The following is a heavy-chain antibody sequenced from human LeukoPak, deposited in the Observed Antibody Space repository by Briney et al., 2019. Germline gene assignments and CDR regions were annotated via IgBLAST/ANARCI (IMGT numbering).Heavy chain of an antibody. CDR2: ISGSGGST. Sequence: GGSLRLSCAASGFTFSSYAMSWVRQAPGKGLEWVSAISGSGGSTYYADSVKGRFTISRDNSKNTLYLQMNSLRAEDTAVYYCANARISYVWGSYRPYYFDYWGQGTLVTVSS. CDR1: GFTFSSYA. D-gene: IGHD3-16*02. CDR3: ANARISYVWGSYRPYYFDY. J-gene: IGHJ4*02. V-gene: IGHV3-23*01.